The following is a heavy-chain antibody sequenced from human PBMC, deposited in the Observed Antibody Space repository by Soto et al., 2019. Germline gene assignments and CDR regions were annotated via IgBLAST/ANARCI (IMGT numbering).Heavy chain of an antibody. CDR2: IYYSGST. D-gene: IGHD4-17*01. J-gene: IGHJ6*02. V-gene: IGHV4-31*03. Sequence: SETLSLTCTVSGGSISSGGYYWSWSRQHPGKGLEWIGYIYYSGSTYYNPSLKSRVTISVDTSKNQFSLKLSSVTAADTAVYYCARDDGDYGYYGMDVWGQGTTVTVSS. CDR3: ARDDGDYGYYGMDV. CDR1: GGSISSGGYY.